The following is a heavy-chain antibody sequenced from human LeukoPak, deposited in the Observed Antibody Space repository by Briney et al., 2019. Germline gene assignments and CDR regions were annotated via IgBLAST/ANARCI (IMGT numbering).Heavy chain of an antibody. CDR3: ARVVGITMVRGVMYYYHGMDV. D-gene: IGHD3-10*01. CDR2: IWYDGSNK. V-gene: IGHV3-33*01. CDR1: GFTFSSYG. Sequence: GGSLRLSCAASGFTFSSYGMHWVRQAPGKGLEWVAVIWYDGSNKYYADSVKGRFTISRDNSKNTLYLQMNSLRAEDTAVYYCARVVGITMVRGVMYYYHGMDVWGQGTTVTVSS. J-gene: IGHJ6*02.